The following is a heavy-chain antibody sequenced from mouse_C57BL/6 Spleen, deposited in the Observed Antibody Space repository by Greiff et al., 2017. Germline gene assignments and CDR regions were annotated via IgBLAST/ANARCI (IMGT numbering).Heavy chain of an antibody. CDR3: ARGADSNPYYFDY. D-gene: IGHD2-5*01. V-gene: IGHV5-12*01. CDR2: ISNGGGST. CDR1: GFTFSDYY. Sequence: EVQLVESGGGLVQPGGSLKLSCAASGFTFSDYYMYWVRQTPEKRLEWVAYISNGGGSTYYPDTVKGRFPISRDNAKNTLYLQMSRLKSEDTAMYYCARGADSNPYYFDYWGQGTTHTVSS. J-gene: IGHJ2*01.